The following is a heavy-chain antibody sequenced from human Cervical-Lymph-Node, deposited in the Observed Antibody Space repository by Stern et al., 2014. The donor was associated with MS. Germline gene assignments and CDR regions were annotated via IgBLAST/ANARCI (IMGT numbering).Heavy chain of an antibody. CDR2: INPNSGET. CDR3: ASCGGSCSYYYYGMDV. V-gene: IGHV1-8*01. D-gene: IGHD2-15*01. CDR1: GYTFTSYD. Sequence: VQLVDSGAEAKKPGASVKVSCKASGYTFTSYDMNWVRPATGQGLEWMGWINPNSGETGYAQKFQGRVTMTRNTPISTAYMELSSLGSEDTAVYFCASCGGSCSYYYYGMDVWGQGTTVTVSS. J-gene: IGHJ6*02.